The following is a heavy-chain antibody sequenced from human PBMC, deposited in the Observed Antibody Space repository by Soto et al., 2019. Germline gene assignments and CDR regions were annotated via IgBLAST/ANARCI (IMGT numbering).Heavy chain of an antibody. D-gene: IGHD3-22*01. CDR2: ISSNGGST. Sequence: PGGSLSLCYSAAGVTFSIYAVHLVRQAPGKGLEYVSAISSNGGSTYYADSVKGRFTISRDNSKNTLYLQMSSLRAEDTAVYYCVKAANYYDRENYFDYWGQGTLVTVSS. CDR1: GVTFSIYA. V-gene: IGHV3-64D*06. CDR3: VKAANYYDRENYFDY. J-gene: IGHJ4*02.